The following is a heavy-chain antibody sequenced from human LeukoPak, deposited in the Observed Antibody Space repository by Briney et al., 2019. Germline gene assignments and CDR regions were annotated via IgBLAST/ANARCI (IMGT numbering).Heavy chain of an antibody. CDR1: GFIFKNYG. D-gene: IGHD6-19*01. CDR3: ARGIAVAGTELRY. J-gene: IGHJ4*02. CDR2: IRYDGSNK. V-gene: IGHV3-30*02. Sequence: GGSLRLSCTPSGFIFKNYGMHWLRQVPGKGLEWLAFIRYDGSNKYYADSVKGRFTISRDNSKNTLYLQMNSLRAEDTAVYYCARGIAVAGTELRYWGQGTLVTVSS.